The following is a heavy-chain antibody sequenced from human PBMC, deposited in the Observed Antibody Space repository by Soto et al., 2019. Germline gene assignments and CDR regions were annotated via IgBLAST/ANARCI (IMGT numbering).Heavy chain of an antibody. V-gene: IGHV3-30-3*01. D-gene: IGHD3-22*01. CDR3: ARDHRPFYDSSGYYQGFDY. CDR1: GFTFSSYA. Sequence: QVQLVEAGGAVVQPGRSLRLSCAASGFTFSSYAMHWVRQAPGKGLEWVAVISYDGSNKYYADSVKGRFTISRDNSKNTLYLQMNSLRAEDTAVYYCARDHRPFYDSSGYYQGFDYWGQGTLVTVSS. J-gene: IGHJ4*02. CDR2: ISYDGSNK.